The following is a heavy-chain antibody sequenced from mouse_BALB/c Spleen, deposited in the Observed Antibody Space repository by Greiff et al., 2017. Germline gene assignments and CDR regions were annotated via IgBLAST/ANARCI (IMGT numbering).Heavy chain of an antibody. D-gene: IGHD2-1*01. J-gene: IGHJ4*01. CDR2: ISSGGSDT. Sequence: EVKLVESGGGLVKPGGSLKLSCAASGFTFSSYAMSWVRQSPEKRLEWVAEISSGGSDTYYPDTVTGRFTISRDNAKNTLYLEMSSLRSEDTAMYYCAQIYGNYSYAMDYGGQGTSVTVSS. CDR3: AQIYGNYSYAMDY. V-gene: IGHV5-9-4*01. CDR1: GFTFSSYA.